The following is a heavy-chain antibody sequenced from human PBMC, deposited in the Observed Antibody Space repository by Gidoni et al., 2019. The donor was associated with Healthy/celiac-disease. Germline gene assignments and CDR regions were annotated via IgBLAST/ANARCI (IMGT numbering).Heavy chain of an antibody. Sequence: QVQLVESGGGLVKPGGSLRLSCAASGFPFCNYYLSWIRQAPGKGLEWVSYISSSGSTIYYADSVKGRFTISRDNAKNSLYLQMNSLRAEDTAVYYCARDYSSWYVNNWFDPWGQGTLVTVSS. CDR3: ARDYSSWYVNNWFDP. CDR2: ISSSGSTI. J-gene: IGHJ5*02. V-gene: IGHV3-11*01. CDR1: GFPFCNYY. D-gene: IGHD6-13*01.